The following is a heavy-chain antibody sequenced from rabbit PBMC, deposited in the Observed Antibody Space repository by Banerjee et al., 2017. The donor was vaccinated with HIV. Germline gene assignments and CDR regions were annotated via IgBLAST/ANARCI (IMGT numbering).Heavy chain of an antibody. CDR1: GFSFSNKYV. D-gene: IGHD4-2*01. Sequence: QEQLEESGGDLVKPEGSLTLTCTASGFSFSNKYVMCWVRQAPGKGLEWIACINTSSGNTVYATWAKGRFTISRTSPTTVTLQMTSLTAADTATYFCARLDVGNRDWDLWGPGTLVTVS. CDR3: ARLDVGNRDWDL. V-gene: IGHV1S45*01. J-gene: IGHJ4*01. CDR2: INTSSGNT.